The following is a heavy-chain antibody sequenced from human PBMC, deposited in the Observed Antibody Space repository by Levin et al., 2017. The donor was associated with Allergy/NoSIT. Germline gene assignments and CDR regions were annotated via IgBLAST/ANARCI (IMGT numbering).Heavy chain of an antibody. CDR1: GGSITSGDYY. V-gene: IGHV4-30-4*01. CDR2: IFHTGNT. CDR3: ARVGGSESYYNWGGMDV. J-gene: IGHJ6*02. D-gene: IGHD3-10*01. Sequence: SETLSLTCTVSGGSITSGDYYWTWIRQTPGKGLEWIGYIFHTGNTYYNPSLKNRPTISIDTSKNQFSLNLSSVTAADTAVYYCARVGGSESYYNWGGMDVWGQGTTVT.